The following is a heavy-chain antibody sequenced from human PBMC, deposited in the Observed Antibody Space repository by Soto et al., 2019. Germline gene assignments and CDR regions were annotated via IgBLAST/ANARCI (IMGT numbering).Heavy chain of an antibody. CDR3: AQKGPHYFDY. Sequence: QITLKESGPTLVKPTQTLTLTCTFSGFSLSTRDVGVGWIRQPPGKALEWLAVIYWDDSKHYSPSLKTRATIXQDTSKNQVVLTVTNMDPVDTATYYCAQKGPHYFDYWGQGTLVTVSS. V-gene: IGHV2-5*02. CDR2: IYWDDSK. CDR1: GFSLSTRDVG. J-gene: IGHJ4*02.